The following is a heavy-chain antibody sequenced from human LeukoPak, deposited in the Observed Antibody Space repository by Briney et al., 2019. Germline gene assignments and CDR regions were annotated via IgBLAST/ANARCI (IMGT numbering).Heavy chain of an antibody. CDR3: AKYDSYGSIHDIDY. V-gene: IGHV1-8*01. CDR1: GYTFTSYD. D-gene: IGHD5-18*01. J-gene: IGHJ4*02. CDR2: MNPNSGNT. Sequence: ASVKVSCKASGYTFTSYDINWVRQATGQGLEWMGWMNPNSGNTGYAQKFQGRVTMTRNTSISTAYMELSSLRSEDTAVYYCAKYDSYGSIHDIDYWGQGTLVTVSS.